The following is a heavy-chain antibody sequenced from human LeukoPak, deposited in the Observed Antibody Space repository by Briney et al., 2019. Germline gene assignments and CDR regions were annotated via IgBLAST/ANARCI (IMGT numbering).Heavy chain of an antibody. CDR3: ANRGSSWFDY. Sequence: GGSLRLSCAASGFTFSNYAMSWVRQAPGKGLEWVSTISGSGGTTYYAGSVKGRWTISRDNPKNTLFLQMNSLIAEDTAVYYCANRGSSWFDYWGQGTLVTVSS. V-gene: IGHV3-23*01. D-gene: IGHD6-13*01. CDR2: ISGSGGTT. CDR1: GFTFSNYA. J-gene: IGHJ4*02.